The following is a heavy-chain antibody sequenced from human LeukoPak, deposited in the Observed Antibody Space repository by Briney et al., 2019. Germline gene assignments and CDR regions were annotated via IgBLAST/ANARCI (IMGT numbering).Heavy chain of an antibody. Sequence: GGSLRLSCEASGFLFTSYWMSWVRQAPGKGPEWVAHIKENGNEQYYADSVKGRFTISRDNVKQSLCLQMNNLRVEDTAVYYCARGYDSSGYLRRYPIHWGQGTLVTVSS. CDR1: GFLFTSYW. V-gene: IGHV3-7*01. CDR2: IKENGNEQ. CDR3: ARGYDSSGYLRRYPIH. J-gene: IGHJ4*02. D-gene: IGHD3-22*01.